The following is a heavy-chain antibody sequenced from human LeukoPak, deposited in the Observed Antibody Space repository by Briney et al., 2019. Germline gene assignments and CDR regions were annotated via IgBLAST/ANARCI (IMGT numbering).Heavy chain of an antibody. D-gene: IGHD3-10*02. V-gene: IGHV1-18*01. CDR1: AYTFTHYG. Sequence: GASVKVSCKASAYTFTHYGISWVRQAPGQGLEWMGWISAYNGNTKYAQKIQGRVTMTTDTSTSTAYMELRSLRSDDTAVYYCARVFGSTTTYNWFDPWGQGTLVTVSS. CDR2: ISAYNGNT. J-gene: IGHJ5*02. CDR3: ARVFGSTTTYNWFDP.